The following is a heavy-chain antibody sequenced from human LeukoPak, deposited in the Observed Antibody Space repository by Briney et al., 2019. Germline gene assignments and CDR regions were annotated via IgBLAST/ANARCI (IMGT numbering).Heavy chain of an antibody. CDR3: ARDGGYSGYLYYYYYMDV. D-gene: IGHD5-12*01. V-gene: IGHV3-48*03. CDR2: ISSSSSTI. Sequence: GGSLRLSCAASGFTFSSYEMNWVRQAPGKGLEWVSYISSSSSTIYYTDSVKGRFTISRDNAKNSLYLQMNSLRAEDTAVYYCARDGGYSGYLYYYYYMDVWGKGTTVTISS. CDR1: GFTFSSYE. J-gene: IGHJ6*03.